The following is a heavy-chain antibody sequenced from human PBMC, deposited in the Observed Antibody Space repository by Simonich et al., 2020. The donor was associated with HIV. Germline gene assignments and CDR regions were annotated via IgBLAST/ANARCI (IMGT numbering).Heavy chain of an antibody. Sequence: EVQLVPSGAEVKKPGESHPISCKGSGYSFTRYWIVWVRQMPWQGLAWMGIIYPGDSDTKYRPSFQGQVTISADKYISTAYLQWSSLKASDTAMYYCAKSNGNWFDPWGRGTLVTVSS. CDR3: AKSNGNWFDP. CDR2: IYPGDSDT. CDR1: GYSFTRYW. V-gene: IGHV5-51*01. D-gene: IGHD7-27*01. J-gene: IGHJ5*02.